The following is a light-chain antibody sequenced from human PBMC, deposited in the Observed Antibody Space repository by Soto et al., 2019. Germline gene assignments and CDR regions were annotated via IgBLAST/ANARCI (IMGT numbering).Light chain of an antibody. Sequence: EIVMTQSPATLSVSPGERATLSCRASQSVSSNLAWYQQKPGQAPRLLIYGASTRATGIPARFSGSGSGTEFTFTISSLLSEDFAVYYCQQYNNGPPWTFGQGTKVEIK. CDR2: GAS. V-gene: IGKV3-15*01. CDR3: QQYNNGPPWT. J-gene: IGKJ1*01. CDR1: QSVSSN.